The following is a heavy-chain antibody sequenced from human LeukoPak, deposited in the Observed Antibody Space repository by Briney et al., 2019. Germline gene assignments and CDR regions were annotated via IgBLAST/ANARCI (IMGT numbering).Heavy chain of an antibody. CDR1: GGSISSYY. CDR3: ASPCCSGGSCYDAFDI. Sequence: SETLSLTCTVSGGSISSYYWSWIRQPPGKGLEWIGYIYYSGSTNYNPSLKSRVTISVDTSKNQFSLKLSSVTAADTAVYYCASPCCSGGSCYDAFDIWGQGTMVTVSS. V-gene: IGHV4-59*08. J-gene: IGHJ3*02. CDR2: IYYSGST. D-gene: IGHD2-15*01.